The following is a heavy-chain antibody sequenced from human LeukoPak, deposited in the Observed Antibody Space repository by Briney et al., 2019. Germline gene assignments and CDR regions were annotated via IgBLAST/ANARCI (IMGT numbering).Heavy chain of an antibody. D-gene: IGHD3-22*01. Sequence: GGSLRLSCAASGFTFSSYAMSWVRQAPGKGLEWVSAISGSGGSTYYADSVKGRFTISRDNSKNTLYLQMNSLRAEDTAVYYCARVHYDSSGYSVFDYWGQGTLVTVSS. CDR1: GFTFSSYA. J-gene: IGHJ4*02. CDR3: ARVHYDSSGYSVFDY. V-gene: IGHV3-23*01. CDR2: ISGSGGST.